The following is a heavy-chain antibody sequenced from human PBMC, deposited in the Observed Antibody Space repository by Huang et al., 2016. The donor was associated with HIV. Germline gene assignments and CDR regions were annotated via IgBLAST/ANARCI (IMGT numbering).Heavy chain of an antibody. CDR1: GGSIRSSDYH. CDR2: MYYKRST. D-gene: IGHD3-10*01. CDR3: ARHREGPVAYYSGWGSHLNYMDV. J-gene: IGHJ6*03. Sequence: QLLLQESGPGLVKPSEALALTCAVSGGSIRSSDYHWGWIRQPPGKGLEWIGSMYYKRSTQYSPSRKSRVTIAVDTSKNLFFLNLTSMTAADTAVYYCARHREGPVAYYSGWGSHLNYMDVWGRGRTVVVSS. V-gene: IGHV4-39*01.